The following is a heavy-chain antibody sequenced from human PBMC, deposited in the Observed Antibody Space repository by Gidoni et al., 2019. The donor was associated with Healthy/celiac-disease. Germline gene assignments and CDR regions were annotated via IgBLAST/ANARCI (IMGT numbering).Heavy chain of an antibody. CDR2: ISYDGSNK. J-gene: IGHJ3*02. V-gene: IGHV3-30*01. D-gene: IGHD3-22*01. CDR3: ARAGYYYDSSGSQVGAFDI. Sequence: QVQLVESGGGVVQPWRYLRHSVAASGLTFRSDAMHWGRQAPGQGLDWLAIISYDGSNKYYADSVKGRFTISRDNSKNTLYLQMNSLRAEDTAVYYCARAGYYYDSSGSQVGAFDIWGQGTMVTVSS. CDR1: GLTFRSDA.